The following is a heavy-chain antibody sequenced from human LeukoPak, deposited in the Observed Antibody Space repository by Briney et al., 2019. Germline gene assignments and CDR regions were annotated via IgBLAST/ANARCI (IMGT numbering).Heavy chain of an antibody. CDR1: GGSISNADCY. CDR2: IYHTGSN. J-gene: IGHJ3*02. V-gene: IGHV4-61*08. D-gene: IGHD3-16*01. CDR3: ARDQGGGSHRHVFDI. Sequence: PSETLSLTCTVSGGSISNADCYWSWIRHPPGKTLEWIGYIYHTGSNNYKYSLKSRVTISLDTSKNRFSLRLTSMTAADTAIYYCARDQGGGSHRHVFDIWGQGTMVTVSS.